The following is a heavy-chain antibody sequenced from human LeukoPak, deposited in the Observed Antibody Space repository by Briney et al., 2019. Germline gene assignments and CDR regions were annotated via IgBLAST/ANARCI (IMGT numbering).Heavy chain of an antibody. CDR1: GGSISSGDYY. CDR3: ASVLRFLEWLLFDY. Sequence: PSQTLSLTCTVSGGSISSGDYYWSWIRQPTGKGLEWIGYIYYSGSTYYNPSLKSRVTISVDTSKNQFSLKLSSVTAADTAVYYCASVLRFLEWLLFDYWGQGTLVTVSS. V-gene: IGHV4-30-4*08. J-gene: IGHJ4*02. D-gene: IGHD3-3*01. CDR2: IYYSGST.